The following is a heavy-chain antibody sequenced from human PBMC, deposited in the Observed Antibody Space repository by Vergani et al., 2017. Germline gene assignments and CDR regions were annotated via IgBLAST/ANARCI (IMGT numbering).Heavy chain of an antibody. CDR3: ARDESYCGGDCAPQPIFYYYGMDV. Sequence: EVQLVESGGGLVQPGGSLRLSCAASGFTFDDYAMHWVRQAPGKGLEWVSLISWDGGSTYYADSVKGRFTISRDNSKNSLYLQMNSLRAEDTALYYCARDESYCGGDCAPQPIFYYYGMDVWGQGTTVTVSS. CDR1: GFTFDDYA. J-gene: IGHJ6*02. D-gene: IGHD2-21*02. V-gene: IGHV3-43D*03. CDR2: ISWDGGST.